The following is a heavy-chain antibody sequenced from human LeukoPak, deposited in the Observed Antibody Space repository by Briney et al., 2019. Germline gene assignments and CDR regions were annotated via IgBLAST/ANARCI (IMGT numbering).Heavy chain of an antibody. CDR3: VRDPRPSGCGSDSCPRYYFDY. D-gene: IGHD2-21*01. V-gene: IGHV3-11*04. CDR1: GFTFSDYY. CDR2: ISSSGSTI. Sequence: DPGGSLRLSCAASGFTFSDYYMSWIRQAPGKGLEWVSYISSSGSTIYYADSVKGRFTISRDNAKKSLYLQMNSLRADDSAIYYCVRDPRPSGCGSDSCPRYYFDYWGQGTLVTVSS. J-gene: IGHJ4*02.